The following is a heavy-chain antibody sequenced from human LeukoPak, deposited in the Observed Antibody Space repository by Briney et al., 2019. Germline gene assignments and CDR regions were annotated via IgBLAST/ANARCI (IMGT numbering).Heavy chain of an antibody. CDR1: GYTLSSLC. CDR3: ARSPYSSDWFDP. J-gene: IGHJ5*02. CDR2: TSTYNGNT. V-gene: IGHV1-18*01. D-gene: IGHD6-25*01. Sequence: ASVKVSRKTSGYTLSSLCITWVRQGPGQRPEWMGWTSTYNGNTNYAQKIQGRVTMTTDTSTSTAYMELRSLRSDDTAVYYCARSPYSSDWFDPWGQGTLVTVSS.